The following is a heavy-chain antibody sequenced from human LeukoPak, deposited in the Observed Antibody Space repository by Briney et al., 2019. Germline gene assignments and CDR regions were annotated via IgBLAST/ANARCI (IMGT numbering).Heavy chain of an antibody. Sequence: GGSLRLSCAASGFTFSDYYMSWIRQAPGKGLEWVSYISSSGSTLYYADSVKGRITVSRDNAKNSLYLQMNSLRAEDTAVYYCARRRYNWNAIDYWGQGTLVTVSS. J-gene: IGHJ4*02. CDR1: GFTFSDYY. CDR2: ISSSGSTL. D-gene: IGHD1-20*01. V-gene: IGHV3-11*01. CDR3: ARRRYNWNAIDY.